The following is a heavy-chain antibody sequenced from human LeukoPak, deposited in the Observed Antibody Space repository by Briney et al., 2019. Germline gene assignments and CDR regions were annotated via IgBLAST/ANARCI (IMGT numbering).Heavy chain of an antibody. V-gene: IGHV4-61*01. Sequence: SETLSLTCTVSGGSVSSGSYYWSWIRQPPGKGLEWIGYIYVSGSTNYNPSLKSRVTISVDTSKNQVSLKLSSVTAADTAVYYCARNPGDWFDPWGQGTLVTVSS. J-gene: IGHJ5*02. D-gene: IGHD1-14*01. CDR1: GGSVSSGSYY. CDR3: ARNPGDWFDP. CDR2: IYVSGST.